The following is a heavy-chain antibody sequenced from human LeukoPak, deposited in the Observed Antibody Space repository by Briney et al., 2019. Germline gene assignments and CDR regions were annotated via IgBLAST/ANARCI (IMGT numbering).Heavy chain of an antibody. CDR3: ARLSTVTTSFDY. D-gene: IGHD4-11*01. J-gene: IGHJ4*02. CDR2: IYYSGST. CDR1: GGSISSSSYY. V-gene: IGHV4-39*07. Sequence: SETLSLTCTVSGGSISSSSYYWGWIRQPPGKGLEWIGSIYYSGSTYYNPSLQSRVTISVDTSKNQFSLKLSSVTAADTAVYYCARLSTVTTSFDYWGQGTLVTVSS.